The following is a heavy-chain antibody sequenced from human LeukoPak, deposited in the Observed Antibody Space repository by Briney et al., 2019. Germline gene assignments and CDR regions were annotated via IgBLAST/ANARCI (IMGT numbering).Heavy chain of an antibody. CDR3: ARGSSSINYYGMDV. J-gene: IGHJ6*02. D-gene: IGHD6-6*01. V-gene: IGHV4-59*01. CDR2: IYYSGST. Sequence: SETLSLTCTVSGGSISSYYWSWIRQPPGKGLEWIGYIYYSGSTNYNPSLKSRVTISVDTSKNQFSLKLSSVTAADTAVYYCARGSSSINYYGMDVWGQGTTVTVSS. CDR1: GGSISSYY.